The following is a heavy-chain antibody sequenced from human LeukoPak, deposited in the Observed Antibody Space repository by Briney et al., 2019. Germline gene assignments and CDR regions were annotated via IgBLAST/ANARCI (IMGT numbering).Heavy chain of an antibody. CDR1: GGSFSGYY. CDR2: INHSGST. D-gene: IGHD6-19*01. CDR3: ARAPGYSSGWYSRGLNWFDP. V-gene: IGHV4-34*01. J-gene: IGHJ5*02. Sequence: SETLSLTCAVYGGSFSGYYWSWIRQPPGKGLEWIGEINHSGSTNYNPSLKGRVTISVDTSKNQFSLKLSSVTAADTAVYYCARAPGYSSGWYSRGLNWFDPWGQGTLVTVSS.